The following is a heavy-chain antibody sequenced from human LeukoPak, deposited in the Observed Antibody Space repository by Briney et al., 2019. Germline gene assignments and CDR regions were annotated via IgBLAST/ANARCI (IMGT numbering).Heavy chain of an antibody. V-gene: IGHV3-11*01. Sequence: GGSLRLSCTASGFTFGYYAMSWVRQAPGKGLEWVSYITSSGSSIYYADSVKGRFTISRDNAKNSLYLQMNSLRAEDTAVYYCARDRGGRALDIWGQGTMVTVSS. D-gene: IGHD3-16*01. CDR1: GFTFGYYA. CDR3: ARDRGGRALDI. J-gene: IGHJ3*02. CDR2: ITSSGSSI.